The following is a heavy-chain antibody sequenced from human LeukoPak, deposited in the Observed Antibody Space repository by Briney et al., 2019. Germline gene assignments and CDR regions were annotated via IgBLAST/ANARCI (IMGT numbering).Heavy chain of an antibody. CDR3: ARRDDSSGWSGYFDY. CDR2: ISSSGSTI. J-gene: IGHJ4*02. V-gene: IGHV3-11*04. D-gene: IGHD6-19*01. CDR1: GFTFSDYY. Sequence: GGSLRLSCAASGFTFSDYYMSWLRQAPGKGLEGVAYISSSGSTIYYAHSVTGRFTISRDNAKNSLYLQMNSLRAEDTAVYYCARRDDSSGWSGYFDYWGQGTLVTVSS.